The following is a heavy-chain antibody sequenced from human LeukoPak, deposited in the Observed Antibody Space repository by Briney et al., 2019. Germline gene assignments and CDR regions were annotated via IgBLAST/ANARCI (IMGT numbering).Heavy chain of an antibody. D-gene: IGHD2-2*01. CDR3: ARGSTTTNEKFPNDY. V-gene: IGHV1-2*02. Sequence: ASVKVSCKASGYTFTGYYIHWVRQAPGQGLEWMGWIKPNSGATNVAQKFQGRVTMTRDTSISAAYMELSTLTSDDSAVYYCARGSTTTNEKFPNDYWGQGTLVTVSS. CDR2: IKPNSGAT. J-gene: IGHJ4*02. CDR1: GYTFTGYY.